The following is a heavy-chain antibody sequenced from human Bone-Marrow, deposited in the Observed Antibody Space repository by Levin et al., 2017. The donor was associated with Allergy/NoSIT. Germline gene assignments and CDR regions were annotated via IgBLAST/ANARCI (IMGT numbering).Heavy chain of an antibody. D-gene: IGHD6-19*01. CDR2: INHKGVT. CDR1: GGSFNAYF. Sequence: PSETLSLTCAVYGGSFNAYFWTWIRQSPGKGLEWIGEINHKGVTNYNPSLKSRVAISIDTSKNQFSLELRSMTAADAAVYYCAIPSQQWLREFDYWGQGTLVTVSS. CDR3: AIPSQQWLREFDY. V-gene: IGHV4-34*01. J-gene: IGHJ4*02.